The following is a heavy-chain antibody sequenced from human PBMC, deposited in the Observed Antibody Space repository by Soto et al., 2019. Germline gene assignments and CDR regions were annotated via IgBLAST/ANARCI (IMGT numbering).Heavy chain of an antibody. CDR3: AKDYGSGIPYYYYMDV. V-gene: IGHV3-9*01. J-gene: IGHJ6*03. D-gene: IGHD3-10*01. CDR2: ISWNSGSI. CDR1: GFTFDDYA. Sequence: HPGGSLRLSCAASGFTFDDYAMHWVRQAPGKGLEWVSGISWNSGSIGYADSVKGRFTISRDNAKNSLYLQMNSLRAEDTALYYCAKDYGSGIPYYYYMDVWGKGTTVTVSS.